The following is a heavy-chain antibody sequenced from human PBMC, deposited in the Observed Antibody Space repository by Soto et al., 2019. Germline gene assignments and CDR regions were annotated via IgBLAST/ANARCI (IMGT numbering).Heavy chain of an antibody. CDR1: GFTFSSYW. V-gene: IGHV3-7*01. CDR3: ARDSSSSCFDY. Sequence: GGSLRLSCAASGFTFSSYWMSWVRQAPGKGLECVANIKEDGSAKYYVDSVKGRFTISRDNAGNSLHLQMNSLRVEDTAVYYCARDSSSSCFDYWGQGTLVTVSS. D-gene: IGHD6-13*01. J-gene: IGHJ4*02. CDR2: IKEDGSAK.